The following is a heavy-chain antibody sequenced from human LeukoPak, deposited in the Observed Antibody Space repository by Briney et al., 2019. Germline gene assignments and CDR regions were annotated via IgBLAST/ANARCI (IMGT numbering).Heavy chain of an antibody. CDR1: GFTFSSYA. CDR3: ASEAAVSYYYNGMDV. V-gene: IGHV3-30-3*01. J-gene: IGHJ6*02. Sequence: PGGSLRLSCAASGFTFSSYAAHWVRQAPGKGLEWVAVISYDGSNKYYADSVKGRFTISRDNSKNTLSLQMDSLRTEDTAVYYCASEAAVSYYYNGMDVWGQGTTVTVSS. CDR2: ISYDGSNK. D-gene: IGHD2-15*01.